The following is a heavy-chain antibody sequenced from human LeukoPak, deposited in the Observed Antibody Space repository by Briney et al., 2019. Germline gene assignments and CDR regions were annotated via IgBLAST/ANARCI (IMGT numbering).Heavy chain of an antibody. V-gene: IGHV4-59*01. J-gene: IGHJ4*02. Sequence: SETLSLTCTVSGGSISSYYWSWIRQPLGKELEWIGYIYYSGSTNYNPSLKSRVTISVDTSKNQFSLKLSSVTAADTAVYYCARDRYSGSYRDYWGQGTLVTVSS. D-gene: IGHD1-26*01. CDR2: IYYSGST. CDR1: GGSISSYY. CDR3: ARDRYSGSYRDY.